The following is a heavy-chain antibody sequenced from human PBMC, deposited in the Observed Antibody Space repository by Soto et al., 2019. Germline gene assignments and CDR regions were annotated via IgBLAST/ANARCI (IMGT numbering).Heavy chain of an antibody. Sequence: VSVKAYWKASVYPFTSYGIRLEREAPGQGLEWTGSMSAYNGNTNYAQKLQGRVTMTTDTSTSTAYMELRSLRSDDTAVYYCARDRLVMITLGGLLLSSYYYGMDVWGQGTTVTGSS. CDR2: MSAYNGNT. CDR1: VYPFTSYG. D-gene: IGHD3-16*01. CDR3: ARDRLVMITLGGLLLSSYYYGMDV. V-gene: IGHV1-18*04. J-gene: IGHJ6*01.